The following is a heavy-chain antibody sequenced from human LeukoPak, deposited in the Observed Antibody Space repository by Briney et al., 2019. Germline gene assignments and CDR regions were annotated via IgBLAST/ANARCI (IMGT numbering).Heavy chain of an antibody. CDR2: LTGSGHGT. D-gene: IGHD1-26*01. V-gene: IGHV3-23*01. CDR1: GFTFSAYL. J-gene: IGHJ4*02. Sequence: GGSLRLSCAASGFTFSAYLMTWVRLAPGKGLEWVSTLTGSGHGTHYADSVRGRFTISRDNSKNTVFLQMNSLRAEDTAVYYCAKDDISGSYSVNWGQGTLVTVSS. CDR3: AKDDISGSYSVN.